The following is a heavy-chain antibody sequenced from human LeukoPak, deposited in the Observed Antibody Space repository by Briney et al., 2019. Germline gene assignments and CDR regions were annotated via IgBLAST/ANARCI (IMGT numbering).Heavy chain of an antibody. CDR2: IYPGDSDT. Sequence: GEPLKISCKGSGYSFTSYWIGWVRQMPGKGLEWMGIIYPGDSDTRYSPSFQGQVTISADKSISTAYLQWSSLKASDTAMYYCARQRTYYYGSGSYSIFDYWGQGTLVTVSS. D-gene: IGHD3-10*01. V-gene: IGHV5-51*01. CDR1: GYSFTSYW. J-gene: IGHJ4*02. CDR3: ARQRTYYYGSGSYSIFDY.